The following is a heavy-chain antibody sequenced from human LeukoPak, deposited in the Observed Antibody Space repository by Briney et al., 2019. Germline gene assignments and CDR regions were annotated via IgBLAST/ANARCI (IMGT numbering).Heavy chain of an antibody. CDR2: IYPGDSDT. J-gene: IGHJ4*02. V-gene: IGHV5-51*01. CDR3: ARHPDAYYDILTGYGPVDY. D-gene: IGHD3-9*01. Sequence: GESLKISCKGSGYRFTSYWIGWVRQMPGKGLEWMGIIYPGDSDTRYRPSFQGQVTISADKSISTAYLQWSSLKASDTAIYYCARHPDAYYDILTGYGPVDYWGQGTLVTVSS. CDR1: GYRFTSYW.